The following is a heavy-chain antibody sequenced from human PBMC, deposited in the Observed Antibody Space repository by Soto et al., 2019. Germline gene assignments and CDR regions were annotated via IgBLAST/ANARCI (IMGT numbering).Heavy chain of an antibody. CDR2: ISSSGSTI. V-gene: IGHV3-11*01. D-gene: IGHD4-17*01. CDR3: ARDGYPTRPYGDYVNWFDP. J-gene: IGHJ5*02. Sequence: QVQLVASGGCLVKPGGSLILSCAASGFTCSDYYMSWIRQAPGKGLEWVSYISSSGSTIYYADSVKGRFTITRDNAKNTLYLQMNSRRAEEKAVYYCARDGYPTRPYGDYVNWFDPWGQGTLVTVSS. CDR1: GFTCSDYY.